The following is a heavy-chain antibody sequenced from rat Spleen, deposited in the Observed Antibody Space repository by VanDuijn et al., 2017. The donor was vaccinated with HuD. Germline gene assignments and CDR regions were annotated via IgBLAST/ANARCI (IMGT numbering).Heavy chain of an antibody. D-gene: IGHD5-1*01. CDR1: GFPLTTYH. V-gene: IGHV2-43*01. Sequence: QVQLKESGPGLVQPSQTLSLTCTVSGFPLTTYHISWVRQSPGKGLEWMGVIWTGGSTAYNSLLKSRLSISRDTSTSQVFLKMNSLQTEDTAMYFWARGWERFAYWGQGTLVTVSS. CDR3: ARGWERFAY. J-gene: IGHJ3*01. CDR2: IWTGGST.